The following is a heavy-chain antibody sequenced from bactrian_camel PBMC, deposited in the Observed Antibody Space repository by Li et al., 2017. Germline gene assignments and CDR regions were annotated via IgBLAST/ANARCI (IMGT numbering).Heavy chain of an antibody. V-gene: IGHV3S55*01. CDR2: CGWSGQT. J-gene: IGHJ6*01. CDR1: PATARILC. D-gene: IGHD4*01. Sequence: QVQLVESGGGSVQAGGSLKLSCAISPATARILCMAWFRQAPGKEREGVASCGWSGQTDYADAVKGRFTISKDISKNVLFLQMNNLKPDDTAMYYCVAKSGWECSTTMTGETWGRGTQVTVS. CDR3: VAKSGWECSTTMTGET.